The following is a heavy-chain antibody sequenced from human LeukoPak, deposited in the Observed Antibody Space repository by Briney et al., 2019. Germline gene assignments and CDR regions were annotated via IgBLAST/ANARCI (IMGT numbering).Heavy chain of an antibody. J-gene: IGHJ4*02. CDR1: GYTLTELS. Sequence: GASVKVSCKVSGYTLTELSMHWVRQAPGKGLEWMGGFDPEDGGTIYAQKFQGRVTMTEDTSTDTAYMELSSLRSEDTAVYYCATGSGGNFDFDCWGQGTLVTVSS. CDR2: FDPEDGGT. D-gene: IGHD4-23*01. V-gene: IGHV1-24*01. CDR3: ATGSGGNFDFDC.